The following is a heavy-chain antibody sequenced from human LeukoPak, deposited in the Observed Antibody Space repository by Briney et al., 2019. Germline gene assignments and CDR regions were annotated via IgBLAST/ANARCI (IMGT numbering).Heavy chain of an antibody. D-gene: IGHD2-2*01. V-gene: IGHV3-21*01. CDR1: GFTFSSYT. CDR3: ARDRASQPPMDY. J-gene: IGHJ4*02. CDR2: ISGNSNYI. Sequence: GGSLRLSCAASGFTFSSYTINWVRQAPGKGLEWVSSISGNSNYIYYADSVKGRFTISRDNAKNSLYLQMNSLRAEDTAVYYCARDRASQPPMDYWGQGTLVTVSS.